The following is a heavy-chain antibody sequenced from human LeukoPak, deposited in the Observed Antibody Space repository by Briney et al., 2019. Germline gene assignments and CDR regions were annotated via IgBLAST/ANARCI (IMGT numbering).Heavy chain of an antibody. V-gene: IGHV3-21*01. D-gene: IGHD3-22*01. CDR1: GFTFSSYS. CDR2: ISSSSSYI. Sequence: GGSLRLSCAASGFTFSSYSMNWVRQAPGKGLEWVSSISSSSSYIYYADSVKGRFTIPRDNAKNSLYLQMNSLRAEDTAVYYCARDRDLSGYYSVPFDYWGQGTLVTVSS. CDR3: ARDRDLSGYYSVPFDY. J-gene: IGHJ4*02.